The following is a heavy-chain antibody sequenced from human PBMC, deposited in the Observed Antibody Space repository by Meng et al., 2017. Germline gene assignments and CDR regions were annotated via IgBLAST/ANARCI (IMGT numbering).Heavy chain of an antibody. CDR1: GHTFTSYY. D-gene: IGHD5-12*01. Sequence: ASVKVSCKASGHTFTSYYMHWVRQAPGQGLEWMGIINPSGGSTSYAQKFQGRVTMTRDTSTSTVYMELSSLRSADTAVYYCARGPYSGYKRNAFDIWGQGTMVTVSS. CDR2: INPSGGST. V-gene: IGHV1-46*01. CDR3: ARGPYSGYKRNAFDI. J-gene: IGHJ3*02.